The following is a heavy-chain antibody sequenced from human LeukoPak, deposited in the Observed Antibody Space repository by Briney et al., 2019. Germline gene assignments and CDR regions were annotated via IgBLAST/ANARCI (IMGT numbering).Heavy chain of an antibody. J-gene: IGHJ6*03. CDR1: GFTFSGSA. CDR3: AREHNYYYYMDV. V-gene: IGHV4-4*02. CDR2: IYHSGST. Sequence: GSLRLSCAASGFTFSGSAMHWVRQASGKGLEWIGEIYHSGSTNYNPSLKSRVTISVDKSKNQFSLKLSSVTAADTAVYYCAREHNYYYYMDVWGKGTTVTISS.